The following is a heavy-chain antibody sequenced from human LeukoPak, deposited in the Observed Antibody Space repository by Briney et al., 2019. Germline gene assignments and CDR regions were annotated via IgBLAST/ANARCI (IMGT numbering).Heavy chain of an antibody. CDR3: ARVGFGGSSGAFDI. CDR1: RFTFSSYA. J-gene: IGHJ3*02. Sequence: GGSLRLSCAASRFTFSSYAMHWVRQAPGKGLEWVAVISYDGSNKYYADSVKGRFTISRDNSKNTLYLQMNSLRSEDTAVYYCARVGFGGSSGAFDIWGQGTMVTVSS. D-gene: IGHD3-10*01. CDR2: ISYDGSNK. V-gene: IGHV3-30*04.